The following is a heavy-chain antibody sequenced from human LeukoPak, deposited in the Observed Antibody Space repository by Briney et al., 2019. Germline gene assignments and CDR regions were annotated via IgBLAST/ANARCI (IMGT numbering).Heavy chain of an antibody. CDR1: GFTFSSYS. J-gene: IGHJ4*02. CDR3: ARIPLPTVTMADY. Sequence: PGGSLRLSCAASGFTFSSYSMNWVRQAPGKGLEWVSSISSSSSYIYYADSVKGRFTISRDNAKNSLYLQMNSLRAEDTAVYYCARIPLPTVTMADYWGQGTLVTVSS. V-gene: IGHV3-21*01. D-gene: IGHD4-17*01. CDR2: ISSSSSYI.